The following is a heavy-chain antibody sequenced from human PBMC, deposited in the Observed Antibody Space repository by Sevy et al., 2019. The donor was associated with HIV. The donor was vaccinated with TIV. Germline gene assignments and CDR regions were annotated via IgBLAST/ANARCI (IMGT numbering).Heavy chain of an antibody. V-gene: IGHV1-2*06. J-gene: IGHJ6*02. D-gene: IGHD6-13*01. CDR1: GYTFTGYY. CDR3: ARGTSSSGPGFYEYYYGIDV. CDR2: INPNSGDT. Sequence: ASVKVSCKASGYTFTGYYMHWVRQAPGQGLEWMGRINPNSGDTKYAQKFQGGVTVTRDTSISTAYMELSSLKSDDTAVYYCARGTSSSGPGFYEYYYGIDVWGQGTTVTVSS.